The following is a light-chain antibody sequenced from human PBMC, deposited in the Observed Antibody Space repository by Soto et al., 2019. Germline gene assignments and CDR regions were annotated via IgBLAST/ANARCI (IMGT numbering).Light chain of an antibody. J-gene: IGKJ4*01. V-gene: IGKV3-20*01. CDR2: DAS. CDR1: QSGRSNY. CDR3: QQYGSTPLT. Sequence: EIVLKQSPDTLSLSPGERATLSCRASQSGRSNYLAWYQQKPGQAPRFLIYDASSSATGIPDRFSGRVSGTDFPLTISRREPDDFAVYYCQQYGSTPLTFGGGTKVDI.